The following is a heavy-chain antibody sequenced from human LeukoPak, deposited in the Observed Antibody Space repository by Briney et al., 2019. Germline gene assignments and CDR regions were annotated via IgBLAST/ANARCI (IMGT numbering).Heavy chain of an antibody. CDR3: ARDLRGTFSIDY. D-gene: IGHD1-26*01. CDR2: IMSSGGST. Sequence: ASVKVSRKASGFTFTSYHMHWVRQAPGQGLEWMGIIMSSGGSTSYAQKFQGRVTLTRDTSTTTDYMELSSLRSEDTAVYYCARDLRGTFSIDYWGQGTLVTVSS. V-gene: IGHV1-46*01. CDR1: GFTFTSYH. J-gene: IGHJ4*02.